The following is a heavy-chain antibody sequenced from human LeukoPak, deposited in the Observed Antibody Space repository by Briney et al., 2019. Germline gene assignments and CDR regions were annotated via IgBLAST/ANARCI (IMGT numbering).Heavy chain of an antibody. CDR3: ARLVVPAAMNYYYYYGMDV. Sequence: SETLSLTCTVSGGSISSYYWSWIRQPPGKGLEWVGYIYYSGSTNYNPSLKSRVTISVDTSKNQFSLKLSSVTAADTAVYYCARLVVPAAMNYYYYYGMDVWGQGTAVTVSS. CDR2: IYYSGST. CDR1: GGSISSYY. D-gene: IGHD2-2*01. J-gene: IGHJ6*02. V-gene: IGHV4-59*12.